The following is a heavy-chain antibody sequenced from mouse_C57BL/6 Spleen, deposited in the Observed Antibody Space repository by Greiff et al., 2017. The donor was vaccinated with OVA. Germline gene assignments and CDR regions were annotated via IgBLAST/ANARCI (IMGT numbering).Heavy chain of an antibody. CDR2: IDPETGGT. CDR1: GYTFTDYE. D-gene: IGHD1-1*01. CDR3: TKPDGSSYVGAMDY. V-gene: IGHV1-15*01. Sequence: QVQLKQSGAELVRPGASVTLSCKASGYTFTDYEMHWVKQTPVHGLEWIGAIDPETGGTAYNQKFKGKAILTADKSSSTAYMELRSLTSEDSAVYYCTKPDGSSYVGAMDYWGQGTSVTVSS. J-gene: IGHJ4*01.